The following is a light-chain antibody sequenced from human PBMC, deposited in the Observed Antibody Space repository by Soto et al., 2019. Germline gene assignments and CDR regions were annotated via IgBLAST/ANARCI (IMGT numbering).Light chain of an antibody. CDR1: QSISSW. CDR2: KAS. V-gene: IGKV1-5*03. CDR3: QQYKGHRRT. J-gene: IGKJ1*01. Sequence: DIQMTQSPSTLSASVGDRVTITCRASQSISSWLAWYQQKPGKAPKLLINKASSLESGVPSRFSGSGSGTEFTLTINSLQPDDFATYYCQQYKGHRRTVGQGTKVDIK.